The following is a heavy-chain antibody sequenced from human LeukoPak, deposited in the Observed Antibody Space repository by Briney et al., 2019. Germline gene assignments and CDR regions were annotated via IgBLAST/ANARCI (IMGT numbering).Heavy chain of an antibody. Sequence: GGSLRLSCAASGFTFSSYGMHWVRQAPGKGLEWVAVISYDGSNKYYADSVKGRFTISRDNSKNTLYLQMNSLRAEDTAVYYCAADMQDAFDIWGQGTMVTVSS. J-gene: IGHJ3*02. CDR3: AADMQDAFDI. V-gene: IGHV3-30*03. CDR1: GFTFSSYG. CDR2: ISYDGSNK.